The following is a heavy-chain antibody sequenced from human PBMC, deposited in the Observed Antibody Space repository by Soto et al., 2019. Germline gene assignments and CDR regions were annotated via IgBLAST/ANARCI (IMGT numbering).Heavy chain of an antibody. D-gene: IGHD6-13*01. CDR2: IYYSGST. CDR1: GGSISSYY. V-gene: IGHV4-59*08. J-gene: IGHJ4*02. CDR3: ARLKSERHLVWVFDY. Sequence: SETLSLTCTVSGGSISSYYWSWIRQPPGKGLEWIGYIYYSGSTNYNPSLKSRVTISVDTSKNQFSLKLSSVTAADTAVFYCARLKSERHLVWVFDYWGRGTLVTVSS.